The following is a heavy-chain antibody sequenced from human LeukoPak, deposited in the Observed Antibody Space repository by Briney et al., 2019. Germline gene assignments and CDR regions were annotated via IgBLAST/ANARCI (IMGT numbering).Heavy chain of an antibody. CDR2: IYYSRRT. Sequence: TSETLSLTCTVSGGSISSYYWSWIRQPPGKGLEWIGYIYYSRRTNYNPSLKSRVTISVDTSKNLFSLRLRSVTAADTAVYYCARFDYYDGSGYFSGFDYWGQGILVTVSS. J-gene: IGHJ4*02. D-gene: IGHD3-22*01. CDR3: ARFDYYDGSGYFSGFDY. V-gene: IGHV4-59*01. CDR1: GGSISSYY.